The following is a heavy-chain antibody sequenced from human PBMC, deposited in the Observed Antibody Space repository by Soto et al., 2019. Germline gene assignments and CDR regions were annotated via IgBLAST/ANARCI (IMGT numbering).Heavy chain of an antibody. CDR2: ISYDGSNK. D-gene: IGHD3-10*01. J-gene: IGHJ4*02. CDR1: GFTFSSYG. CDR3: AKPRSPMVRGVIITG. Sequence: GGYPSLSCAASGFTFSSYGMHWVRQAPGKGLEWVAVISYDGSNKYYADSVKGRFTISRDNSKNTLYLQMNSLRAEDTAVYYCAKPRSPMVRGVIITGWGQGTLVTVSS. V-gene: IGHV3-30*18.